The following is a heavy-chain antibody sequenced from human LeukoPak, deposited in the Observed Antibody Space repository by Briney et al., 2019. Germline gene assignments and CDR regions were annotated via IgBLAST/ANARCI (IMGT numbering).Heavy chain of an antibody. J-gene: IGHJ5*02. D-gene: IGHD6-19*01. V-gene: IGHV4-38-2*02. CDR3: ARHRVAVAPPDP. Sequence: SETLSLTCTVSGYSISSGYYWGWIRQPPGKGLEWIGSFYHSGSTYYNPSLKSRVTISVDTSKNQFSLKLNSVTAADTAVYYCARHRVAVAPPDPWGQGTLVTVSS. CDR2: FYHSGST. CDR1: GYSISSGYY.